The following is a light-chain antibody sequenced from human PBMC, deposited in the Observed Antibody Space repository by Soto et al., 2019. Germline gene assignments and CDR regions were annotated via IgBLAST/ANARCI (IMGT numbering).Light chain of an antibody. J-gene: IGKJ1*01. Sequence: EIVLTQSPGTLSSSPGERATLSCRASQSINSSYLAWYQHKPGQAPSLLIYAASSRATGIPDRFGGSGSGTDFTLTISRLEPEDFAVYYCQQFGNSPWTFGQGTKVDIK. CDR2: AAS. CDR3: QQFGNSPWT. V-gene: IGKV3-20*01. CDR1: QSINSSY.